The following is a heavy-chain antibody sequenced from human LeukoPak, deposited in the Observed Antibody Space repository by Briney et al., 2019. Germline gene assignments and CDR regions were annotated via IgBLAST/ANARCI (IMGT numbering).Heavy chain of an antibody. CDR3: AIDRMHGGWYGY. Sequence: PGGSLRLSCAASGFTFSSYAMSWVRQAPGKGLEWVSAISGSGGSTYYADSVKGRFTISRDNSKNTLYLQMNSLRAEDTAVYYCAIDRMHGGWYGYWGQGTLVTVSS. CDR1: GFTFSSYA. CDR2: ISGSGGST. V-gene: IGHV3-23*01. D-gene: IGHD6-19*01. J-gene: IGHJ4*02.